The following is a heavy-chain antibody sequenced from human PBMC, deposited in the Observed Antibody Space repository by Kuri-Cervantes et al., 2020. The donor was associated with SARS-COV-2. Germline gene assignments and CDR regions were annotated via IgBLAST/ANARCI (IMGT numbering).Heavy chain of an antibody. Sequence: ASVKVSCKASGYTFTSYGISWVRQAPGQGLEWMGWISAYNGNTNYAQKLQGRATMTTDTSTSTAYMEMRSLRSDDTAVYYCARDHMQLKGMDVWGQGTTVTVSS. V-gene: IGHV1-18*04. D-gene: IGHD6-13*01. CDR1: GYTFTSYG. CDR3: ARDHMQLKGMDV. J-gene: IGHJ6*02. CDR2: ISAYNGNT.